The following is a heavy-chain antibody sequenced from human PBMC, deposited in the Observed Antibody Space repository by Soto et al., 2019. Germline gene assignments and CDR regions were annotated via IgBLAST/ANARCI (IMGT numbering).Heavy chain of an antibody. J-gene: IGHJ5*02. Sequence: SETLSLTCAVYGGSLSGYYWSWIRQSPGKGLEWIGEINHTGGTHYNPSLKSRVTMSVDTSKNQFSLRLSSVTAADTAIYYCATRITVFGLLIPPFDPWGQGTQVTVSS. CDR1: GGSLSGYY. CDR2: INHTGGT. D-gene: IGHD3-3*01. CDR3: ATRITVFGLLIPPFDP. V-gene: IGHV4-34*01.